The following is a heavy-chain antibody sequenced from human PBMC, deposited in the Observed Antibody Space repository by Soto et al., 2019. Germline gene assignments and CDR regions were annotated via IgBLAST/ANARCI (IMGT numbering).Heavy chain of an antibody. Sequence: QVKLVESGGGVFQPGRSLRLSCEGTGFTSSSYVMHWFRQAPGKELEWVALISFDGSKKNYADSVKGRFTISRDNSKYMMYLQNNSLRPDDTDVYYCTRWVVYYYGSSGYSPDYWGNGSLVIVAS. CDR2: ISFDGSKK. V-gene: IGHV3-30-3*01. J-gene: IGHJ4*01. D-gene: IGHD3-22*01. CDR3: TRWVVYYYGSSGYSPDY. CDR1: GFTSSSYV.